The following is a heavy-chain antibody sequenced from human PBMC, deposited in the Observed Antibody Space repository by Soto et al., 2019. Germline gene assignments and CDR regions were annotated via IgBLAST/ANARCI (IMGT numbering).Heavy chain of an antibody. J-gene: IGHJ5*02. V-gene: IGHV4-59*01. CDR2: IYYSWVT. Sequence: SGTXSLTCSVSVFSFTIYDLAWIRHPPGKGPEWIGYIYYSWVTNYNPSLKSRVTMSVDTSKNQFSLKLTSVTAADTAVYYCETHTTIGGSFDTWGQGTLVTVSS. CDR3: ETHTTIGGSFDT. D-gene: IGHD1-1*01. CDR1: VFSFTIYD.